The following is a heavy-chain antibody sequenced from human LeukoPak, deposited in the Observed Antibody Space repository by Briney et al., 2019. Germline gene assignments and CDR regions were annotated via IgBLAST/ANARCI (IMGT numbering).Heavy chain of an antibody. CDR3: ARLRRYSYGFVNYYYGMDV. CDR2: INHSGST. V-gene: IGHV4-34*01. CDR1: GGSFSGYY. D-gene: IGHD5-18*01. J-gene: IGHJ6*02. Sequence: SETLSLTCAVYGGSFSGYYWSWIRQPPGKGLEWIGEINHSGSTNYNPSLKSRVTTSVDTSKNQFSLKLSSVTAADTAVYYCARLRRYSYGFVNYYYGMDVWGQGTTVTVSS.